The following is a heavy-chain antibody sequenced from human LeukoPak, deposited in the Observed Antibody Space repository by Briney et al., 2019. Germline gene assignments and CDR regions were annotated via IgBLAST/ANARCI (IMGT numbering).Heavy chain of an antibody. CDR1: GFTFDDYA. CDR2: ISWNSGSI. D-gene: IGHD3-22*01. CDR3: AKGPRDSSGYYPSLYYFDY. J-gene: IGHJ4*02. Sequence: PGRSLRLSCAASGFTFDDYAMHWVRQAPGKGLEWVSGISWNSGSIGYADSVKGRFTISRDNAKNSLYLRMNSLRAEDTALYYCAKGPRDSSGYYPSLYYFDYWGQGTLVTVSS. V-gene: IGHV3-9*01.